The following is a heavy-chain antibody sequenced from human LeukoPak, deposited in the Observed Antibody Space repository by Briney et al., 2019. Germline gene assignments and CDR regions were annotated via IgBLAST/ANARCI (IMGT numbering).Heavy chain of an antibody. CDR3: ARDPSISMIASRFDP. D-gene: IGHD3-3*02. V-gene: IGHV4-4*07. CDR2: IYTGGIT. J-gene: IGHJ5*02. CDR1: GGSMRSFY. Sequence: SETLSLTCTVSGGSMRSFYWTWIRQPAGKGLEWIGRIYTGGITNYHPSLKSRVTLSLVTSKNQFSLNLKSVPAADTAVYYCARDPSISMIASRFDPWGQGILVTVSS.